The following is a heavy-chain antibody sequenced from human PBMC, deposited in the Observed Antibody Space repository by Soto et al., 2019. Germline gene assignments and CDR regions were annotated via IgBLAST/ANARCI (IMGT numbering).Heavy chain of an antibody. V-gene: IGHV3-33*01. D-gene: IGHD6-19*01. CDR2: IWYDGSRT. CDR1: GFTFSTYG. J-gene: IGHJ4*02. Sequence: QVQLVESGGGVVQTGTSLRLSCAASGFTFSTYGMHWVRQAPGKGLDWVALIWYDGSRTHYAESVKGRFTISRDNSRNKLFLQMNSLRVEDTAVYYCAREQIGVAGSTYDYWGQGTLVTVSS. CDR3: AREQIGVAGSTYDY.